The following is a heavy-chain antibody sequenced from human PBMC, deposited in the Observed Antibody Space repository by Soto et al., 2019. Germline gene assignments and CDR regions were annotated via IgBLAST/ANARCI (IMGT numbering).Heavy chain of an antibody. CDR1: GFTFSDYY. CDR2: ISSSGSII. CDR3: ARYLGYYVCSGYFDF. Sequence: PGGSLRLSCAASGFTFSDYYMGWIRRAPGKGLEWVSYISSSGSIIYYADSVKGRLTISRDNAKNSLYLQMNSLRDEDTAVYYCARYLGYYVCSGYFDFWGQGNLVTVSS. V-gene: IGHV3-11*01. J-gene: IGHJ4*02. D-gene: IGHD3-22*01.